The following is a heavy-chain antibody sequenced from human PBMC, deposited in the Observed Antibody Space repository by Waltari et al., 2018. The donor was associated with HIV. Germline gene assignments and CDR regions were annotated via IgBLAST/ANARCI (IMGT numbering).Heavy chain of an antibody. V-gene: IGHV1-18*01. CDR2: SGAYNGNT. J-gene: IGHJ3*01. D-gene: IGHD3-10*01. Sequence: QIQLVQSGAEEKKPGTSVKVSCKASGYTFTDYGITWVRQASGQGLGWMGWSGAYNGNTKNAQKFQGRVTMTTDTSRTTAYMELRGLRSDDTAVYYCARGGCFGSGGEDLWGQGTMVIVSS. CDR3: ARGGCFGSGGEDL. CDR1: GYTFTDYG.